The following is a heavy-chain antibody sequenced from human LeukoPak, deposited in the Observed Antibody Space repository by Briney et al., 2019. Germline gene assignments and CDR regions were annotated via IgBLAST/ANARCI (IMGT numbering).Heavy chain of an antibody. CDR3: AREIGWLGYYFDY. CDR1: GYIFTGYF. CDR2: INPNSGGT. Sequence: ASVKVSCKASGYIFTGYFIHWVRQAPGQGLEWMGWINPNSGGTNYAQKFQGRVTMTRDTSISTAYMELSRLRSDDTAVYYCAREIGWLGYYFDYWGQGTLVTVSS. V-gene: IGHV1-2*02. J-gene: IGHJ4*02. D-gene: IGHD6-19*01.